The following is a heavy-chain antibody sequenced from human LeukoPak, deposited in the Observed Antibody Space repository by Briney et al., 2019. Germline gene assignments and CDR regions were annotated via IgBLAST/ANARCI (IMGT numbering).Heavy chain of an antibody. J-gene: IGHJ6*03. Sequence: PGGSLRLSCAASGFTFSSYAMSWVRQAPGKGLEWVSAISGSGGSTYYADSVKGRFTISRDNSKNTLYLQMNSLRAEDTAVYYCANVVDTAMVIGYYYYMDVWGKGTTVTVSS. CDR3: ANVVDTAMVIGYYYYMDV. V-gene: IGHV3-23*01. CDR2: ISGSGGST. D-gene: IGHD5-18*01. CDR1: GFTFSSYA.